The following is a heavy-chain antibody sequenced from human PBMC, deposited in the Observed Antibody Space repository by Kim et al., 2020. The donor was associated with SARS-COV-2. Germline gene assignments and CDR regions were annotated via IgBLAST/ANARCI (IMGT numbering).Heavy chain of an antibody. J-gene: IGHJ6*03. CDR3: ARLGGGGAFPVVFVF. Sequence: SETLSLTCTVSGDSISTFYWSWIRQPPGKGLEWIGYIYNTGTINYSPSLKSRVIMSVDTSKSQFSLKLSSVTAADTAVYYCARLGGGGAFPVVFVFWGKG. CDR1: GDSISTFY. D-gene: IGHD2-21*01. CDR2: IYNTGTI. V-gene: IGHV4-59*01.